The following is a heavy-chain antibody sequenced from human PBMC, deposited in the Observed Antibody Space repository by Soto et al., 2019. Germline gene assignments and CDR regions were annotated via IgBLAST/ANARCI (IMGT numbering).Heavy chain of an antibody. V-gene: IGHV1-8*01. D-gene: IGHD6-13*01. J-gene: IGHJ6*03. CDR1: GYTLTSYD. CDR3: ARGEQQMLDYYMDV. Sequence: QVQLVQSGAEVKKPGASVKFSCKASGYTLTSYDINWVRQATGQGLEWMGWMNPNSGNTGYAQKFQGRVTMTRNTSISTAYMELSSLRSEDTAVYYCARGEQQMLDYYMDVWGKGTTVTVSS. CDR2: MNPNSGNT.